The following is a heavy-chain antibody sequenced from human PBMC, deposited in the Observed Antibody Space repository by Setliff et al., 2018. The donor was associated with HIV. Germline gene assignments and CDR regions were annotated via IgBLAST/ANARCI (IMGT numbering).Heavy chain of an antibody. D-gene: IGHD3-16*01. CDR1: GASISSDS. J-gene: IGHJ5*02. CDR3: AKGGASSHWLGP. CDR2: ILNREIT. Sequence: SETLSPTCTVSGASISSDSWSWIRQSPGKGLEWIGFILNREITNYNPSLQSRVSISMDTSKNQFSLKLHSVTAAETAIYHCAKGGASSHWLGPWGQGTLVTVSS. V-gene: IGHV4-59*01.